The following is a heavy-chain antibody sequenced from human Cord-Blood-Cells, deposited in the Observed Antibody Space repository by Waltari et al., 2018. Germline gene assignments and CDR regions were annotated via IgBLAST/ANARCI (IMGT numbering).Heavy chain of an antibody. V-gene: IGHV4-34*01. CDR2: INHSGST. CDR1: GGSFSGYY. J-gene: IGHJ2*01. Sequence: QVQLQQWGAGLLKPSETLSLTCAAYGGSFSGYYWSWIRQRPGKGLEWIGEINHSGSTNYNPSLKSRVTISVDTSKNQFSLKLSSVTAADTAVYYCAREPLTGDTGDWYFDLWGRGTLVTVSS. D-gene: IGHD5-18*01. CDR3: AREPLTGDTGDWYFDL.